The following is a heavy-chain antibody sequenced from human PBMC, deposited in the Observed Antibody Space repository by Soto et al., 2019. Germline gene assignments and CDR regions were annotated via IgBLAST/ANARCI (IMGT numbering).Heavy chain of an antibody. CDR3: ARYCSGGRCSEGGLDF. CDR2: VGYDGSDK. D-gene: IGHD2-15*01. CDR1: GFAFSSFG. Sequence: QVQLVESGGGVVQPGRSLRLSCAASGFAFSSFGMHWVRQAPGKGLEWVALVGYDGSDKYYGDSVKGRFTISRDYSENSVYLQMDSLRVEDTAICFCARYCSGGRCSEGGLDFWGQGTLVTVSS. V-gene: IGHV3-33*01. J-gene: IGHJ4*02.